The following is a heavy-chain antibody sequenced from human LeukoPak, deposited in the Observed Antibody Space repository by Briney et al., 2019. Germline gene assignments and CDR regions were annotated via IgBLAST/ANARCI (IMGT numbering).Heavy chain of an antibody. J-gene: IGHJ3*02. Sequence: ASVKVSCKPSGYPFITHYIHWVRQAPGQGPEWMGIIKLSGGSTHYTQNFQGRVTMTSDTSTSTVYMELSNLRSEDTAVYYCARDARGAAAADDPFDIWGQGTMVTVSS. CDR3: ARDARGAAAADDPFDI. D-gene: IGHD6-13*01. CDR1: GYPFITHY. V-gene: IGHV1-46*01. CDR2: IKLSGGST.